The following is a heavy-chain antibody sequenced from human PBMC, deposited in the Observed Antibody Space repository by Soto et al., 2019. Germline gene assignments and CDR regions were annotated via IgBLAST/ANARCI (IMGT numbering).Heavy chain of an antibody. Sequence: QVQLQESGPGLVKPSQTLSLTCTVSGVSVSSGDHYWSWLRQPPGKGLESIVYIQYGASTYYNPSLTSRTTISVDTSKNQFSLMLRSVTAADTAVYYCARGRGYGCGIDYWGQGTLVTVSS. V-gene: IGHV4-30-4*01. CDR2: IQYGAST. D-gene: IGHD5-18*01. J-gene: IGHJ4*02. CDR1: GVSVSSGDHY. CDR3: ARGRGYGCGIDY.